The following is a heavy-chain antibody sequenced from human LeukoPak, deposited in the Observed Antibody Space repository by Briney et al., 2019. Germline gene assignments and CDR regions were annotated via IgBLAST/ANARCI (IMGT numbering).Heavy chain of an antibody. CDR3: ARGPGFDYVWGSYHYYYGMDV. D-gene: IGHD3-16*02. CDR2: MNPNSGNT. Sequence: GASVKVSCKASGYTFTSYDINWARQATGQGLEWMGWMNPNSGNTGYAQKFQGRVTMTRNTSISTAYMELSSLRSEDTAVYYCARGPGFDYVWGSYHYYYGMDVWGQGTTVTVSS. V-gene: IGHV1-8*01. J-gene: IGHJ6*02. CDR1: GYTFTSYD.